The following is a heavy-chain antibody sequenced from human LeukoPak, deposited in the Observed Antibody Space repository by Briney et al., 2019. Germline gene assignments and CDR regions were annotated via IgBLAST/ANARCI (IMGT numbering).Heavy chain of an antibody. Sequence: PGRSLRLSCAASGFTFSSYAMHWVRQAPGKGLEWVAVISYGGSNKYYADSVKGRFTISRDNSKNTLYLQMNSLRAEDTAVYYCARVSSTNFPFDHWGQGTLITVSS. J-gene: IGHJ4*02. D-gene: IGHD3-16*02. CDR2: ISYGGSNK. CDR3: ARVSSTNFPFDH. V-gene: IGHV3-30*01. CDR1: GFTFSSYA.